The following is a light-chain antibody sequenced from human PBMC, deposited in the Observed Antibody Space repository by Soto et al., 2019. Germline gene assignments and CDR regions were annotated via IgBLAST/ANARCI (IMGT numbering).Light chain of an antibody. CDR1: QNIDSG. V-gene: IGKV1-5*03. CDR2: EAS. CDR3: QQYKTYSWT. J-gene: IGKJ1*01. Sequence: DIQMTQSPSTLSASVGDRVSITCRASQNIDSGLAWYQQKPGKAPVLLIHEASSLEGGVPSRFSGSGSGTDFTLSISSLQPDDFATYYCQQYKTYSWTFGQGTRLAI.